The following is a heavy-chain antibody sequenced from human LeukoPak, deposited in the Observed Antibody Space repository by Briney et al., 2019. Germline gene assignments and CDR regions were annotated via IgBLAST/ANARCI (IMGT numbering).Heavy chain of an antibody. J-gene: IGHJ4*02. CDR3: AKDRYGDYRPRTLDY. Sequence: GGSLRLSCAASDFTFSSFGMHWVRQAPGKGLEWVAVISYDENSKYYADSVKGRFTISRDNSKNTLFLQMNSLRAEDTALYYCAKDRYGDYRPRTLDYWGQGTLVSVSS. CDR2: ISYDENSK. V-gene: IGHV3-30*18. D-gene: IGHD4-17*01. CDR1: DFTFSSFG.